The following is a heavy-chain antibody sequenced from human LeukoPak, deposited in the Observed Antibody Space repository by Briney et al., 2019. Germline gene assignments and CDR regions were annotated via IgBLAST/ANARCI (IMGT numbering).Heavy chain of an antibody. CDR3: ARGGYDRAYYYYGMDV. CDR1: GFTFSSYS. J-gene: IGHJ6*02. CDR2: ISSSSTI. Sequence: GVSVRLSCAASGFTFSSYSMNWVRQAPGEGLDWLSYISSSSTIYYADSVKGRFTISRDNAKNSLYLQMNSLRDEDTAVYYCARGGYDRAYYYYGMDVWGQGTTVTVSS. V-gene: IGHV3-48*02. D-gene: IGHD5-18*01.